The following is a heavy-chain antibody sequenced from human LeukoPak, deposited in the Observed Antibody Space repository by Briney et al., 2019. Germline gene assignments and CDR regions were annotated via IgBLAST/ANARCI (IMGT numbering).Heavy chain of an antibody. CDR1: GGTFSSYA. J-gene: IGHJ4*02. CDR3: ARSAGYSSGWYYY. D-gene: IGHD6-19*01. Sequence: SVKVSCKASGGTFSSYAISWVRQAPGHGLEWMGRIIPIFGTANYAQKFQGRVTITTDESTRTAYMELSSLRSEDTAVYYCARSAGYSSGWYYYWGQGTLVTVSS. CDR2: IIPIFGTA. V-gene: IGHV1-69*05.